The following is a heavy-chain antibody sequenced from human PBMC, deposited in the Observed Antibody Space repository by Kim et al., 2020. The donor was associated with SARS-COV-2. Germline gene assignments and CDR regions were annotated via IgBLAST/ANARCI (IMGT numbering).Heavy chain of an antibody. CDR2: INPYSGGT. CDR3: ARLRPGGGTSDFFDF. J-gene: IGHJ4*02. D-gene: IGHD3-10*01. CDR1: GYTVSDYY. V-gene: IGHV1-2*02. Sequence: ASVKVSCKASGYTVSDYYMHWVRQAPGQGLEWMGWINPYSGGTNYAQKFQGRVTMTWDTAISTVYMELSRLTSDDTAIYYCARLRPGGGTSDFFDFWGQG.